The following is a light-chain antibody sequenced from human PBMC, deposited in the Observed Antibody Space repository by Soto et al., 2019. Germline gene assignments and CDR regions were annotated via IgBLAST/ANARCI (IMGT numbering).Light chain of an antibody. V-gene: IGLV1-40*01. CDR2: GNS. Sequence: QPVLTQPPSVSGAPGQRVTISCTGSSSNIGAGYDVHWYQQLPGTAPKLLIYGNSNRPSGVPDRFSGSKSGTSASLAITGLQAEDEADYYCQSYDIRLTVVFGGGTKLTVL. CDR3: QSYDIRLTVV. CDR1: SSNIGAGYD. J-gene: IGLJ2*01.